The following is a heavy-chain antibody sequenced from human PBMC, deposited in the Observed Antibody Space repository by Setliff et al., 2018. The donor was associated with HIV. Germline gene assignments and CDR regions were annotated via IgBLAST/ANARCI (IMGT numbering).Heavy chain of an antibody. Sequence: PSETLSLTCNVSGDPISNHYWSWIRQSPGEGLEWIGTLNHGGTTDYNPSLKSRVTISVDTSKNQFSLKLSSVTAADTAVYYCARASTIFGVVTPGFLDYWGQGTLVTVSS. CDR1: GDPISNHY. V-gene: IGHV4-59*11. D-gene: IGHD3-3*01. CDR2: LNHGGTT. CDR3: ARASTIFGVVTPGFLDY. J-gene: IGHJ4*02.